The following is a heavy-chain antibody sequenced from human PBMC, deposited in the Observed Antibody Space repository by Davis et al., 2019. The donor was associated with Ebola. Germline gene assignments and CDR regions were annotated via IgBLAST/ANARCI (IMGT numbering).Heavy chain of an antibody. Sequence: MPSETLSLTCAISGGSISTSNWWSWVRQPPGKGLEWIGEISHSGSTNYNPSLKSRVTISVDTSKNQFSLKLSSVTAADTAVYYCARGGTTGTSYWGQGTLVTVSS. V-gene: IGHV4-4*02. J-gene: IGHJ4*02. CDR1: GGSISTSNW. CDR3: ARGGTTGTSY. CDR2: ISHSGST. D-gene: IGHD1-1*01.